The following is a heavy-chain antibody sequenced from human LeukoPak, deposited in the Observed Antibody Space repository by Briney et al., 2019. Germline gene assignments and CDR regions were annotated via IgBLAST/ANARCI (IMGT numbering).Heavy chain of an antibody. CDR1: GFTFSRYG. D-gene: IGHD3-16*01. V-gene: IGHV3-30*02. J-gene: IGHJ5*02. CDR3: AKGDKMLTWRRTYNRFDP. CDR2: IHHDGSNK. Sequence: GGSLRLFCAASGFTFSRYGVHCLRQAPGKGLDWGAFIHHDGSNKYYADSVRGRFTISRDNSKNTLYLQMNSLRAEDTAVYFCAKGDKMLTWRRTYNRFDPWGQGTLVTVSS.